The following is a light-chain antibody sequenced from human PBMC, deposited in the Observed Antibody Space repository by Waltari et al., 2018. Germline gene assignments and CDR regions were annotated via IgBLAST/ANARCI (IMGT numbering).Light chain of an antibody. J-gene: IGKJ4*01. V-gene: IGKV1-33*01. CDR3: QQFHSLLT. Sequence: ITCRASQDINNYLNWYQQKPGKAPKLLIYDASNLETGVPSRFSGSGSGTTFTFTISSLQPEDIATYYCQQFHSLLTFGGGTKVEIK. CDR1: QDINNY. CDR2: DAS.